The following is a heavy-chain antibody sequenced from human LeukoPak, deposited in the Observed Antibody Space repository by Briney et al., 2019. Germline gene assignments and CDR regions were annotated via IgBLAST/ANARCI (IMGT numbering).Heavy chain of an antibody. Sequence: PGGSLRLSCAASGFTFSSCAMTWVRQAPGKGLEWVSTISGSGDITYYADSVKGRFTISRDNSKNTLYLQMNSLRAGDTAVYYCARASGGSAWFDPWGQGPRSPSPQ. J-gene: IGHJ5*02. V-gene: IGHV3-23*01. CDR2: ISGSGDIT. CDR1: GFTFSSCA. CDR3: ARASGGSAWFDP.